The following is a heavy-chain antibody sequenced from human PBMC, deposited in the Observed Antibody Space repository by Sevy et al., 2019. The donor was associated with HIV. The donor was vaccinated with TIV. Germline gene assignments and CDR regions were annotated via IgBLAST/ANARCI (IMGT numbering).Heavy chain of an antibody. CDR2: ISYDGSTK. D-gene: IGHD2-21*01. J-gene: IGHJ4*02. CDR1: GFTFSSYG. V-gene: IGHV3-30*03. CDR3: APSHIVSAAEDY. Sequence: GGSLRLSCAASGFTFSSYGMHWVRQAPGKGLEWVAVISYDGSTKYYADSVKGRFTISRDNSKSTLYLQMNSLRAEDTAVYYCAPSHIVSAAEDYWGQGTLVTVSS.